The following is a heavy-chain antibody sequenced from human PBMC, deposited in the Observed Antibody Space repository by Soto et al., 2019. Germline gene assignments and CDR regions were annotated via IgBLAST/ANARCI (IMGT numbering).Heavy chain of an antibody. J-gene: IGHJ4*02. CDR2: LNPVVGST. CDR3: ARDPYRGYVNY. V-gene: IGHV1-46*03. D-gene: IGHD5-12*01. Sequence: AXVKVSCKASGYTFTSYYMHWVRQAPGQCLELTGILNPVVGSTSTAQKSRGRVTMPRDTSTSTVYMGLSSLSSEDTALYYWARDPYRGYVNYGGQGTLFTVSS. CDR1: GYTFTSYY.